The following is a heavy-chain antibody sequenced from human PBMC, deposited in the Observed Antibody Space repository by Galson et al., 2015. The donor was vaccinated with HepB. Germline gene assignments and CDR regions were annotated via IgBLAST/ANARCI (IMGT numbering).Heavy chain of an antibody. V-gene: IGHV1-69*13. CDR2: IIPIFGTA. CDR3: ARNPYSSSWYVHGLFDP. D-gene: IGHD6-13*01. J-gene: IGHJ5*02. Sequence: SVKVSCKASGGTFSSYAISWVRQAPGQGLEWMGGIIPIFGTANYAQKFQGRVTITADESTSTAYMELSSLRSEDTAVYYCARNPYSSSWYVHGLFDPWGQGTLVTVSS. CDR1: GGTFSSYA.